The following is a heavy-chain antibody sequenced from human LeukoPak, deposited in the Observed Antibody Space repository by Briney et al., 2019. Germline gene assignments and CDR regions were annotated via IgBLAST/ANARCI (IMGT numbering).Heavy chain of an antibody. V-gene: IGHV1-2*02. Sequence: ASVKVSCKASGGTFSSYAISWVRQAPGQGLEWMGWINPNSGGTNYAQKFQGRVTMTRDTSISTAYMELSRLRSDDTAVYYCARPTLGYSYGYDAFDIWGQGTMVTVSS. J-gene: IGHJ3*02. CDR1: GGTFSSYA. D-gene: IGHD5-18*01. CDR3: ARPTLGYSYGYDAFDI. CDR2: INPNSGGT.